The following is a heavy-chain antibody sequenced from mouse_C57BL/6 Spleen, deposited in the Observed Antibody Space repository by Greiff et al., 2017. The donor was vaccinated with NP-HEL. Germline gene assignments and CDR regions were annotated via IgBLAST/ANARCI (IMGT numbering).Heavy chain of an antibody. CDR2: ISDGGSYT. D-gene: IGHD1-1*01. J-gene: IGHJ2*01. CDR1: GFTFSSYA. Sequence: EVMLVESGGGLVKPGGSLKLSCAASGFTFSSYAMSWVRQTPEKRLEWVATISDGGSYTYYPDNVKGRFTISRDNAKNNLYLQMSHLKSEDTAMYYCARDYYGSRDYYFDCWGQGTTLTVSS. CDR3: ARDYYGSRDYYFDC. V-gene: IGHV5-4*03.